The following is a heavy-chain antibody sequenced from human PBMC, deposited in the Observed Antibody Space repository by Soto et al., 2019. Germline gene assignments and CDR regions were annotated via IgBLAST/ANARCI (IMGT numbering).Heavy chain of an antibody. CDR2: ISSSGGTT. Sequence: GGSLRRSCADSGFTFSTYAMSWVRQAPGKGLQWVSFISSSGGTTYYADSVKGRFTISRENSKKTLYLQMNSLRAEDTAVYYCARELNDYGVFDYWGQGTLVTVSS. CDR1: GFTFSTYA. V-gene: IGHV3-23*01. D-gene: IGHD4-17*01. CDR3: ARELNDYGVFDY. J-gene: IGHJ4*02.